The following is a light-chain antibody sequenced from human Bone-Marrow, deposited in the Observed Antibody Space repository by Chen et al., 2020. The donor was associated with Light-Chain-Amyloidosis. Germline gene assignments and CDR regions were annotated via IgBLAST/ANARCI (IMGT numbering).Light chain of an antibody. CDR3: QSYQGSSQGV. CDR2: EDD. CDR1: SGSIATNY. V-gene: IGLV6-57*01. J-gene: IGLJ3*02. Sequence: NFMLTQPHSVSEFPGQRVIISCTRSSGSIATNYVQGYQQRPGSSPTTVIYEDDQRPSGVPDRFSGSIDRSSNSASLTISGLKTEDEADYYCQSYQGSSQGVFGGGTKLTVL.